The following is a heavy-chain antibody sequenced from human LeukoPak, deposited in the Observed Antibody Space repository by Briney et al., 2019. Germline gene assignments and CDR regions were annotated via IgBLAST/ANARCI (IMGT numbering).Heavy chain of an antibody. V-gene: IGHV3-15*01. CDR2: IKTKSEGGTT. J-gene: IGHJ6*03. CDR3: TTEFKELGSFFYFYYMDV. D-gene: IGHD3-10*01. CDR1: GFTFSNAG. Sequence: GGSLRLSCTASGFTFSNAGMNWARQAPGKGLEWVGRIKTKSEGGTTDYAAPAKGRFTISRDDSRNALFLQMDSLKSDDTAMYYCTTEFKELGSFFYFYYMDVWGTGTTVTISS.